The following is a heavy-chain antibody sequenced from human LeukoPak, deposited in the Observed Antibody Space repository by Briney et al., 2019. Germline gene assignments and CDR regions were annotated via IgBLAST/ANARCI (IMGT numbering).Heavy chain of an antibody. V-gene: IGHV4-39*07. Sequence: SETLSLTCSVSTDSISSRSYYWGWIRQPPGKGLEWIGIICYTGSTYYHPSLKSRVTISVDTSKNQFSLKLSSVTAADTAVYYCARVVSRMITFGGVISYWGQGILVTVSS. CDR2: ICYTGST. CDR1: TDSISSRSYY. J-gene: IGHJ4*02. CDR3: ARVVSRMITFGGVISY. D-gene: IGHD3-16*02.